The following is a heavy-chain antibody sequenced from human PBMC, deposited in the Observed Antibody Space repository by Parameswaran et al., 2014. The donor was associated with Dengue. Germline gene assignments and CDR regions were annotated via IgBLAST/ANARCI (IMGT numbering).Heavy chain of an antibody. J-gene: IGHJ6*02. V-gene: IGHV4-34*01. CDR3: ARGSQFSWFGELSVNYGMDV. CDR1: GGSFSGYY. Sequence: AGGSLRLSCAVYGGSFSGYYWSWIRQPPGKGLEWIGEINHSGSTNYNPSLKSRVTISVDTSKNQFSLKLSSVTAADTAVYYCARGSQFSWFGELSVNYGMDVWGQGTTVTVSS. CDR2: INHSGST. D-gene: IGHD3-10*01.